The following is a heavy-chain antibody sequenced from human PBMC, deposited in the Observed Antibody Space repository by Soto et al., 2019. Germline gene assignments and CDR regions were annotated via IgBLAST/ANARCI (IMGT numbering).Heavy chain of an antibody. V-gene: IGHV3-7*01. J-gene: IGHJ4*02. CDR1: GFTFTLYW. CDR3: AREEAMVSVAY. CDR2: IKEDGSER. Sequence: EVQLVESGGGLVQPGGSLRLSCAASGFTFTLYWMSWVRQAPGKGLEWVANIKEDGSERYYVDSVKGRFTISRDNAKNSLYLQMNSLRVEDTAVYYCAREEAMVSVAYWGQGTPVTVSS. D-gene: IGHD5-18*01.